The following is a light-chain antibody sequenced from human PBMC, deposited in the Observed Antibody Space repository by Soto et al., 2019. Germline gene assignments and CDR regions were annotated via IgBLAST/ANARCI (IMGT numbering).Light chain of an antibody. CDR2: EAS. CDR1: QSVSSY. CDR3: QQRSDWPWT. Sequence: EIVLTQSPATLSLSPGERATLSCRASQSVSSYLAGYQQKPGQAPRLLMYEASTRATGIPARFSGGGSGTDFTLTISSLEPEDFAVYYCQQRSDWPWTFGQGTKVEIK. V-gene: IGKV3-11*01. J-gene: IGKJ1*01.